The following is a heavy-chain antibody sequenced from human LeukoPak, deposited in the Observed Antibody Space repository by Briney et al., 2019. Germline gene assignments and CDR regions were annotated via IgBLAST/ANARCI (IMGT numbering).Heavy chain of an antibody. D-gene: IGHD3-22*01. CDR1: GGSISSTIYY. CDR2: IYYSGST. J-gene: IGHJ2*01. V-gene: IGHV4-39*01. Sequence: SETLSLTCTVSGGSISSTIYYWGWTRQPPGKGLEGSGSIYYSGSTYYNWTLQSRVTTSVDTSKNQFSLRLSSVTAADTAVYYCARLSASSGYYPYWYFDLWGRGTLVTVSS. CDR3: ARLSASSGYYPYWYFDL.